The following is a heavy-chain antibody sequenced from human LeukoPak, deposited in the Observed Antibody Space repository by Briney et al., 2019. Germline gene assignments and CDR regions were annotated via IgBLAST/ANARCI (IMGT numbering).Heavy chain of an antibody. J-gene: IGHJ3*02. Sequence: SGTLCLTCAVSGGSISTYYWSWIRQPPGQGLEWIGYIPYSGNTNDNPSLKSRVTMSVDTSKNQFSLKLSSVTAADTAVYYCARRRDYVWGSYRYAFDIWGQGTMDSVS. CDR1: GGSISTYY. CDR2: IPYSGNT. V-gene: IGHV4-59*01. D-gene: IGHD3-16*02. CDR3: ARRRDYVWGSYRYAFDI.